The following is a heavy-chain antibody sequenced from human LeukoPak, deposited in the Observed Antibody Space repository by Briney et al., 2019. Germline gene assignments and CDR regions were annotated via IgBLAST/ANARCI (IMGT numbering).Heavy chain of an antibody. CDR3: AKGGWYFDY. CDR2: ISYDGSNK. Sequence: GGSLRLSCAASGFTFSSYGMHWVRQAPGKGLEWVAVISYDGSNKYYADSVKGRFTISRDNSKNTLYLQMNSLRAEGTAVYYCAKGGWYFDYWGQGTLVTVSS. J-gene: IGHJ4*02. CDR1: GFTFSSYG. D-gene: IGHD6-19*01. V-gene: IGHV3-30*18.